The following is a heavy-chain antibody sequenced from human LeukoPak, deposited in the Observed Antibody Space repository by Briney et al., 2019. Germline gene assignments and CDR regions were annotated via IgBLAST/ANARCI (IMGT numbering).Heavy chain of an antibody. CDR3: ARDLSGYGLRALD. J-gene: IGHJ4*02. D-gene: IGHD5-18*01. Sequence: GGSLRLSCAASGFTFNNYGMHWVRQAPGKGLEWVSVIYSGGSTYYADSVKGRFTISRDNSKNTLYLQMNSPRAEDTAVYYCARDLSGYGLRALDWGQGTLVTVSS. CDR2: IYSGGST. CDR1: GFTFNNYG. V-gene: IGHV3-53*01.